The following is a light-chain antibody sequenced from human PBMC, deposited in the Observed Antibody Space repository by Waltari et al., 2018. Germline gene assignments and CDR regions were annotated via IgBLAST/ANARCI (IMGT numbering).Light chain of an antibody. CDR1: SSYVGGYNY. CDR3: SSYAGSDTWRYV. V-gene: IGLV2-8*01. J-gene: IGLJ1*01. CDR2: EVT. Sequence: QSALTQPPSASRSPGQSVTIPCTGTSSYVGGYNYAPWFQHHPGKAPKPLIYEVTTRPSGVPDRFSGSKSGNTASLTVSGLQAEDEADYYCSSYAGSDTWRYVFGTGTKVTVL.